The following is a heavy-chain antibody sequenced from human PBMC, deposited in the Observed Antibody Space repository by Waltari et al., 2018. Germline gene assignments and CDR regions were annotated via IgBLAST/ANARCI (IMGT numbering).Heavy chain of an antibody. D-gene: IGHD3-22*01. CDR2: IYTSGST. Sequence: QVQLQESGPGLVKPSETLSLTCTVSGGSISSYYWRWIRQPAGKGLEWIGRIYTSGSTNYNPSLKSRVTMSVDTSKNQFSLKLSSVTAADTAVYYCARDIYDSSGHDAFDIWGQGTMVTVSS. CDR1: GGSISSYY. J-gene: IGHJ3*02. V-gene: IGHV4-4*07. CDR3: ARDIYDSSGHDAFDI.